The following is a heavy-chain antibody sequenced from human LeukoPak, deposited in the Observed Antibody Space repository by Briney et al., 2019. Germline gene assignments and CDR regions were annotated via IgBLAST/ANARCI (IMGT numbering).Heavy chain of an antibody. CDR2: IKQDGTDK. J-gene: IGHJ4*02. Sequence: GGSLRLSCAGSGFTFSTYWMSWVRQAPGKGLDWVANIKQDGTDKYYVDSVKGRFTISRDDAKNLLYLQMNSLRAEDTAVYYCAREKLDTSGYVDYWGQGTLVTVSS. CDR3: AREKLDTSGYVDY. V-gene: IGHV3-7*01. CDR1: GFTFSTYW. D-gene: IGHD3-22*01.